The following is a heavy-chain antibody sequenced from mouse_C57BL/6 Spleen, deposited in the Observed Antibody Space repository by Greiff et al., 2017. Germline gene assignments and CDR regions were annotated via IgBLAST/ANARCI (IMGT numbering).Heavy chain of an antibody. CDR2: IHPNSGST. CDR1: GYTFTSFW. J-gene: IGHJ3*01. V-gene: IGHV1-64*01. D-gene: IGHD2-2*01. Sequence: VQLQQPGAELVKPGASVKLSCKASGYTFTSFWMHWVKQRPGQGLEWIGMIHPNSGSTNYKEKFKSKATLTVDKSSSTAYMQLSSLTSEDTAVYYCARGDYGYDEGFAYWGQGTLVTVSA. CDR3: ARGDYGYDEGFAY.